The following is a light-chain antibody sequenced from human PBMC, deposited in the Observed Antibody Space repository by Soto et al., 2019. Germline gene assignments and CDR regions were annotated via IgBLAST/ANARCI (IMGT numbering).Light chain of an antibody. J-gene: IGLJ2*01. V-gene: IGLV1-40*01. CDR3: QSYDSSLSGSEV. CDR2: GNS. CDR1: RSNIGAGYH. Sequence: QSVLTQPPSVSGAPGQRVTISCTGSRSNIGAGYHVHWYQQLPGTAPKLLIYGNSNRPSGVPDRFSGSKSGTSASLAITGLQAEDEADYYCQSYDSSLSGSEVFGGGTKLTVL.